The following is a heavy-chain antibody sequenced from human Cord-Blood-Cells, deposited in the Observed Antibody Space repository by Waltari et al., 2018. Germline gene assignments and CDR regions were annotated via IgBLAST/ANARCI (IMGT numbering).Heavy chain of an antibody. Sequence: QVQLVQSGAEVKKPGASVKVSCTASGYTFTRYAMHWVRQAPGQRLEWMGWINAGNGNTKYSQKFQGRVTITRDTSASTAYMELSSLRSEDTAVYYCAREGGYSGYDFDYWGQGTLVTVSS. V-gene: IGHV1-3*01. J-gene: IGHJ4*02. CDR3: AREGGYSGYDFDY. CDR2: INAGNGNT. CDR1: GYTFTRYA. D-gene: IGHD5-12*01.